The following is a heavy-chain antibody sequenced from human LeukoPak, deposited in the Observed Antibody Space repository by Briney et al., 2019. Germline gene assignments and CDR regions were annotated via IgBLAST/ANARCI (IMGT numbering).Heavy chain of an antibody. J-gene: IGHJ4*02. V-gene: IGHV3-30*02. D-gene: IGHD3-16*02. CDR1: GFIFSSYG. Sequence: GGSLRLSCAASGFIFSSYGMHWVRQAPGKGLEWVAFIRYDGTNEYYTDSVKGRFTISRDNSKNTLYLQMNSLRAEDTAVYYCAKGDTSYVWGSYRPKSYFDYWGQGTLVTVSS. CDR2: IRYDGTNE. CDR3: AKGDTSYVWGSYRPKSYFDY.